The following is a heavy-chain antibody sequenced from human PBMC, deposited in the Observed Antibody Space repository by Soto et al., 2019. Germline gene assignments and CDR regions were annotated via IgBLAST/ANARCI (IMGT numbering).Heavy chain of an antibody. Sequence: SCTTLVNPTQTNTLTCTFSGFSLSTSGMCVSWIRQPPGKALEWLALIDWDDDKYYSTSLKTRLTISKDTSKNQVVLTMTNMDPVDTATYYCARVVNQGDYFDYWGQGTLVTVS. J-gene: IGHJ4*02. D-gene: IGHD1-26*01. V-gene: IGHV2-70*01. CDR2: IDWDDDK. CDR1: GFSLSTSGMC. CDR3: ARVVNQGDYFDY.